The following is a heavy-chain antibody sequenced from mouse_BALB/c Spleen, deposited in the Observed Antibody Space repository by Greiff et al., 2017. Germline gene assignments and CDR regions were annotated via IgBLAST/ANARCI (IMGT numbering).Heavy chain of an antibody. J-gene: IGHJ1*01. V-gene: IGHV5-6*01. D-gene: IGHD2-3*01. CDR3: ATLDGYSYWYFDV. CDR2: ISSGGSYT. CDR1: GFTFSSYG. Sequence: EVQLVESGGDLVKPGGSLKLSCAASGFTFSSYGMSWVRQTPDKRLEWVATISSGGSYTYYPDSVKGRFTISRDNAKNTLYLQMSSLKSEDTAMYYCATLDGYSYWYFDVWGAGTTVTVSS.